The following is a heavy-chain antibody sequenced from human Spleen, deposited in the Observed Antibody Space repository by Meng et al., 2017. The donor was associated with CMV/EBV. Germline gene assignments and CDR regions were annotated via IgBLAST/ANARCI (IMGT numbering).Heavy chain of an antibody. CDR3: ARGEYYDFWSGLHY. CDR2: ISYDGSNK. D-gene: IGHD3-3*01. V-gene: IGHV3-30*04. J-gene: IGHJ4*02. Sequence: GGSLRLSCVVSGFTFGDHAMHWVRQAPGKGLEWVAVISYDGSNKFYADSVKGRFTISRDNSNNRLYLQMNSLGPEDTAVYFCARGEYYDFWSGLHYWGQGTLVTVSS. CDR1: GFTFGDHA.